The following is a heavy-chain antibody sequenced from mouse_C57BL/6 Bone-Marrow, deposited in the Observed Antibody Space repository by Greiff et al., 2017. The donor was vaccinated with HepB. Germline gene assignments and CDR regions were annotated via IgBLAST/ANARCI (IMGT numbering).Heavy chain of an antibody. D-gene: IGHD2-5*01. V-gene: IGHV1-26*01. J-gene: IGHJ4*01. CDR3: ARRSTIVTPCAMDY. CDR2: INPNNGGT. Sequence: VQLQQSGPELVKPGASVKISCKASGYTFTDYYMNWVKQSHGKSLEWIGDINPNNGGTSYNQKFKGKATLTVDKSSSTAYMELRSLTSEDSAVYYCARRSTIVTPCAMDYWGQGTSVTVSS. CDR1: GYTFTDYY.